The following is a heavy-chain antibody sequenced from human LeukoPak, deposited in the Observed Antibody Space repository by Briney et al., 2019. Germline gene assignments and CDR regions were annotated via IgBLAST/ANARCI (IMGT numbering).Heavy chain of an antibody. J-gene: IGHJ4*02. CDR2: MYYSGST. CDR1: GFTFSDYY. Sequence: GSLRLSCAASGFTFSDYYMSWIRQAPGKGLEWIGTMYYSGSTHYNSSLKSRVTISVDKSKNQFSLKLSSVTAADTAVYYCRLYDILVGYAPSDYWGQGTLVTVSS. D-gene: IGHD3-9*01. V-gene: IGHV4-34*03. CDR3: RLYDILVGYAPSDY.